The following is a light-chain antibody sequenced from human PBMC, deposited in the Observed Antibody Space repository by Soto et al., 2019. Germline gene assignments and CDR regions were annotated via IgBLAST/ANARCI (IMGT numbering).Light chain of an antibody. J-gene: IGKJ2*01. CDR1: QSISSY. V-gene: IGKV1-39*01. Sequence: DLHMTQSPSSLSASVGDRVTITCRASQSISSYVNWYQQKSGQAPKLLIYAASSLRSGVPSRFSGTGSGTDFTLTITSLQPEDFASYHCQQSYSTPPTFGQGTKLEIK. CDR2: AAS. CDR3: QQSYSTPPT.